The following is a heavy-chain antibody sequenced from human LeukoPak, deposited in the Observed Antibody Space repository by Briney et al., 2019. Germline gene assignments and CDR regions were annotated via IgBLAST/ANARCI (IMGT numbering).Heavy chain of an antibody. Sequence: GRSLRLSCAASGFTFSRYGMHWVRQAPGKGLEWVAVISYDGSDKYYADSVKGRFTISRDNSKNTLYLQIDSLRAEDTAVYYCAKDRLGTLDAFDIWGQGTIVSVSS. D-gene: IGHD7-27*01. J-gene: IGHJ3*02. V-gene: IGHV3-30*18. CDR3: AKDRLGTLDAFDI. CDR1: GFTFSRYG. CDR2: ISYDGSDK.